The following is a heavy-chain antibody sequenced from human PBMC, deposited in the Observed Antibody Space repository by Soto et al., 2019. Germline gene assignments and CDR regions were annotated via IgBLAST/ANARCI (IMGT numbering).Heavy chain of an antibody. CDR2: MNPNSGNT. J-gene: IGHJ6*03. CDR3: ARTIRSRARYCSSTSCSYYYYMDV. V-gene: IGHV1-8*01. Sequence: ASVKVSCKASGYTFTSYDINWVRQATGQGLEWMGWMNPNSGNTGYAQKFQGRVTMTRNTSISTAYMELSSLRSEDTAVYYCARTIRSRARYCSSTSCSYYYYMDVWGKGTTVTVSS. CDR1: GYTFTSYD. D-gene: IGHD2-2*01.